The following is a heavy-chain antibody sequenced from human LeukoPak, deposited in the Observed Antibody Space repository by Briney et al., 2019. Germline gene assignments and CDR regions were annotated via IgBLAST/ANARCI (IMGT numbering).Heavy chain of an antibody. Sequence: AGGSLRLSCAASGFTFSSYAMSWVRQTPGKGLEWVSAIGGSGGSTYYADSVKGRFTISRDNSKNTLYLQMNSLRAEDTAVYYCAKDTSIHYYGSGSYLTPFDYGGQGSLVTVSS. D-gene: IGHD3-10*01. V-gene: IGHV3-23*01. J-gene: IGHJ4*02. CDR1: GFTFSSYA. CDR2: IGGSGGST. CDR3: AKDTSIHYYGSGSYLTPFDY.